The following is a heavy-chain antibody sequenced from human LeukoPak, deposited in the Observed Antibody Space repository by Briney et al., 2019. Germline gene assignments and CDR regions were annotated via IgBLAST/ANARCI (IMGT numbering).Heavy chain of an antibody. J-gene: IGHJ4*02. Sequence: GGSLRLSCAASGFTFSSSSMNWVRQAPGKWLEWVSSIRFSGTTIYYADSVKGRFTISRDNAKNSLYLQMNSLRDEDTAVYYCARGLRYSSSWYNFDYWGQGTLVTVSS. CDR3: ARGLRYSSSWYNFDY. D-gene: IGHD6-13*01. CDR2: IRFSGTTI. V-gene: IGHV3-48*02. CDR1: GFTFSSSS.